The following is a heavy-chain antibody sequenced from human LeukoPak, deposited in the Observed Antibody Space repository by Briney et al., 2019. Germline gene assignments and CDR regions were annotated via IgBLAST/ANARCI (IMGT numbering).Heavy chain of an antibody. CDR3: ARSPASGWYIRGYYFDY. Sequence: GESLKISCKGSGYSFTSYWIGWVRQMPGKGLEWMGIICPGDSDTRYSPSFQGQVTISADKSISTAYLQWSSLKASDTAMYYCARSPASGWYIRGYYFDYWGQGTLVTVSS. D-gene: IGHD6-19*01. CDR1: GYSFTSYW. CDR2: ICPGDSDT. V-gene: IGHV5-51*01. J-gene: IGHJ4*02.